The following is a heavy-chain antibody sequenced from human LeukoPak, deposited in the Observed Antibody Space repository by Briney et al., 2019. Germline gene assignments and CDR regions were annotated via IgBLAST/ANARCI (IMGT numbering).Heavy chain of an antibody. CDR1: GGSFSGYY. D-gene: IGHD3-9*01. J-gene: IGHJ4*02. CDR3: ARGKGDTIFYDY. CDR2: INHSGST. V-gene: IGHV4-34*01. Sequence: SSETLSLTCAVYGGSFSGYYWSWIRQPPGKGREWIGEINHSGSTNYTPSLKSRVTISVDTSKNQFSLKLSSVTAADTAVYYCARGKGDTIFYDYWGQGTLVTVSS.